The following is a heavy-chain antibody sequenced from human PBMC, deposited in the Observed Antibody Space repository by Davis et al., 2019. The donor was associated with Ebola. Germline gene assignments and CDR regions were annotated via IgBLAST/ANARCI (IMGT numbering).Heavy chain of an antibody. D-gene: IGHD3-9*01. Sequence: PSETLSLTCTVSGGSISSYYWSWIRQPPGKGLEWIGYIYYSGSTNYNPSLKSRVTISVDTSKNQFSLKLSSVTAADTAVYYCASISYKPGYYNAIDYWGQGTLVTVSS. J-gene: IGHJ4*02. CDR2: IYYSGST. V-gene: IGHV4-59*01. CDR3: ASISYKPGYYNAIDY. CDR1: GGSISSYY.